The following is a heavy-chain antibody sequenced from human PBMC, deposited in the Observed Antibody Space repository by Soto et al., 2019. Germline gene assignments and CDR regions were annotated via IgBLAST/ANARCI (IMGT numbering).Heavy chain of an antibody. Sequence: QVQLVASGGGVVQPGRSLRLSCAASGFTFSSYAMHWVRQAPGKGLEWVAVISYDGSNKYYADSVKGRFTISRDNSKNTLYLQMNSLRAEDTAVYYCARAPYYGSGSYPPGWGQGTLVTVSS. CDR3: ARAPYYGSGSYPPG. D-gene: IGHD3-10*01. CDR2: ISYDGSNK. V-gene: IGHV3-30-3*01. J-gene: IGHJ4*02. CDR1: GFTFSSYA.